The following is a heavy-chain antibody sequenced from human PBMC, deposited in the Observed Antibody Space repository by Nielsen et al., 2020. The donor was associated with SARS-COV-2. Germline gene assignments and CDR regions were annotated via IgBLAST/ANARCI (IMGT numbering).Heavy chain of an antibody. J-gene: IGHJ5*02. CDR1: GDSITSGGSH. V-gene: IGHV4-31*03. CDR3: ARGAAWFDP. CDR2: TSYDGNT. D-gene: IGHD2-15*01. Sequence: SETLSLTCTVSGDSITSGGSHWSWMRHHPSRGLEWLCFTSYDGNTYSNPSLESRLIISVDTSLNQFSLRLNSVTAADTAIYFCARGAAWFDPWGQGTRVTVSS.